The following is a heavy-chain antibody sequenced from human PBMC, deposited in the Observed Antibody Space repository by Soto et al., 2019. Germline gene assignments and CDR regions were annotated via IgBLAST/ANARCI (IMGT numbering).Heavy chain of an antibody. V-gene: IGHV4-31*03. J-gene: IGHJ5*02. CDR1: GGSISSGGYY. D-gene: IGHD5-12*01. CDR3: ARENIDNWFDP. Sequence: QVQLQESGPGLVKPSQTLSLTCTVSGGSISSGGYYWSWIRQHPGKGLEWIGYIYYSGSTYYNPSLKGRVTISVDTAKNPFPLKLSSGTAADTAGYFCARENIDNWFDPWGQGTLVTVSS. CDR2: IYYSGST.